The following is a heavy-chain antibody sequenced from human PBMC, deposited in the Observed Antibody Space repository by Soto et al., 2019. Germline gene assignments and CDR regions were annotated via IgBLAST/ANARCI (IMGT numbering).Heavy chain of an antibody. CDR3: TRGTSGNSAGIYDDFGI. J-gene: IGHJ3*02. CDR2: MNPKSGGT. CDR1: GYTFSTYY. V-gene: IGHV1-2*02. Sequence: GAPVKVSCKASGYTFSTYYTHWVRQAPGQVLERMVWMNPKSGGTDSAQKFQGRVTVTRDTSISTAYMELNRLKSDDPAAYDSTRGTSGNSAGIYDDFGIWGRGTRVTVSS. D-gene: IGHD5-12*01.